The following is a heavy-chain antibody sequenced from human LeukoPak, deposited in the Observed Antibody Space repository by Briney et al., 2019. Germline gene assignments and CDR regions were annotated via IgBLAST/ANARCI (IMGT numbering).Heavy chain of an antibody. V-gene: IGHV1-2*02. CDR3: ARAHTTLLGAGGY. Sequence: ASVEVSCKASGYTFTVYYIHWVRQAPGQGLEWMGWINPNNGDTNYAQNFQGRVTMTRDTSISTAYMELRRLRSDDTAVYFCARAHTTLLGAGGYWGQGTLVTVSS. J-gene: IGHJ4*02. D-gene: IGHD1-26*01. CDR1: GYTFTVYY. CDR2: INPNNGDT.